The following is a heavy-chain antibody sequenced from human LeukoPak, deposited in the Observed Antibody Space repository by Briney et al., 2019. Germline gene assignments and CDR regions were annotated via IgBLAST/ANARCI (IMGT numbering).Heavy chain of an antibody. CDR2: IYNSGST. V-gene: IGHV4-59*08. Sequence: SETLSLTCTVSGGSISSHYWSWIRQPPGKGLEWIGYIYNSGSTNYNPPLKSRVTISLDTSKNQFSLHLTSVTAADTAVYFCARDDYGVFDAFDVWGQGTVATVSS. CDR3: ARDDYGVFDAFDV. D-gene: IGHD3-16*01. CDR1: GGSISSHY. J-gene: IGHJ3*01.